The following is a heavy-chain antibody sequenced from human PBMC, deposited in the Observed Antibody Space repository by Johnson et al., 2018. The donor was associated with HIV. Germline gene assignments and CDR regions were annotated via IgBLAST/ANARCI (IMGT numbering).Heavy chain of an antibody. D-gene: IGHD6-13*01. J-gene: IGHJ3*02. V-gene: IGHV3-7*01. CDR3: ARDRSSSWSDAFDI. CDR1: GFTFSSYA. CDR2: IKQDGSEK. Sequence: VQLVESGGGVVQPGRSLRLSCAASGFTFSSYAMHWVRQAPGKGLEWVANIKQDGSEKYYVDSVKGRFTISRDNSKNTLYLQMNSLRAEDTAVYYCARDRSSSWSDAFDIWGQGTMVTVSS.